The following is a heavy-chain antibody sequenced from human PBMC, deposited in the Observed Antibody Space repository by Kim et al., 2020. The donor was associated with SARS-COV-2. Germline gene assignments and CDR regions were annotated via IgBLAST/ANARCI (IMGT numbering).Heavy chain of an antibody. CDR1: GCTFNNFG. CDR3: ATPNVFLWFGKFHADAFDL. J-gene: IGHJ3*01. D-gene: IGHD3-10*01. CDR2: ISYEGSKK. Sequence: GGSLRLSCAASGCTFNNFGMHWVRQAPGKGLEWVAVISYEGSKKHYADSVNGRFTISRDSFKNTMSLQMSGLTAEDTAVYYCATPNVFLWFGKFHADAFDLWGQGTMVTVSS. V-gene: IGHV3-30*03.